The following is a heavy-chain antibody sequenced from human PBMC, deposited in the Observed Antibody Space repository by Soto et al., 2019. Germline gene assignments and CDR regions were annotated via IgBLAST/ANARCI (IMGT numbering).Heavy chain of an antibody. V-gene: IGHV3-33*01. CDR1: GFTFSSYG. Sequence: ESVGGVVQPGRSLRLSCAASGFTFSSYGMHWVRQAPGKGLEWVAVIWYDGSNKYYADSVKGRFTISRDNSKNTLYLQMNSLRDEDTAVYYCAREWEGGYSYGLTYYYYGMDGWGQGTTVTVSS. CDR3: AREWEGGYSYGLTYYYYGMDG. J-gene: IGHJ6*02. D-gene: IGHD5-18*01. CDR2: IWYDGSNK.